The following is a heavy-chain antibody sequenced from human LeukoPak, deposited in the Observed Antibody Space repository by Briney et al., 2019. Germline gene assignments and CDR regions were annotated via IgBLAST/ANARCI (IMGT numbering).Heavy chain of an antibody. Sequence: SETLSLTCTVSSGSFRTYYWSWIRQPPGRGLEWIGYIFYNEGTSYNPSLKSRVTISVDTSNNQLSLKVNSVTAADTAMYYCVKSNSRYQPWTLDIWGRGTMVTVSS. CDR1: SGSFRTYY. J-gene: IGHJ3*02. V-gene: IGHV4-59*01. CDR2: IFYNEGT. CDR3: VKSNSRYQPWTLDI. D-gene: IGHD2-2*01.